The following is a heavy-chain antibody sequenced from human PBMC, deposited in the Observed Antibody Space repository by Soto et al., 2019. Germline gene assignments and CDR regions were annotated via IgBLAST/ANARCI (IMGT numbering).Heavy chain of an antibody. D-gene: IGHD6-19*01. CDR3: ARNNYSSGWFPDY. V-gene: IGHV3-21*01. Sequence: TGGSLRLSCAASGFTFSSYSMNWVRQAPGKGLEWVSSISSSSSYIYYADSVKGRFTISRDNAKNSLYLQMNSLRAEDTAVYYCARNNYSSGWFPDYWGQGTLVTVSS. CDR1: GFTFSSYS. J-gene: IGHJ4*02. CDR2: ISSSSSYI.